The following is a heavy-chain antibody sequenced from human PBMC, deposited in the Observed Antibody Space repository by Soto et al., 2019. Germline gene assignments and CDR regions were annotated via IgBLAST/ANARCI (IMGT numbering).Heavy chain of an antibody. CDR1: GGSFSGYY. CDR3: ARGYRFWGLLNYYGMDV. J-gene: IGHJ6*02. D-gene: IGHD3-16*01. Sequence: SETLSLTCAVYGGSFSGYYWSWIRQPPGKGLEWIGEINHSGSTNYNPSLKSRVTISVDTSKNQFSLKLSSVTAADTAVYYCARGYRFWGLLNYYGMDVWGQGTTVTVSS. CDR2: INHSGST. V-gene: IGHV4-34*01.